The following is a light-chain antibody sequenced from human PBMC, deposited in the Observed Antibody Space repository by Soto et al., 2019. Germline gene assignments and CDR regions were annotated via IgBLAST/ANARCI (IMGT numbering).Light chain of an antibody. CDR3: NSYTSSTSLV. V-gene: IGLV2-14*01. J-gene: IGLJ3*02. Sequence: QSVLTQPPSASGSPGQSVTISCTGSSSDVGGYNYVSWYQQHPGKAPKLMIYEVTNRPSGVSNRFSGSKSGNTASLTISGLQAEDEAAYYCNSYTSSTSLVFGGGTKVTVL. CDR1: SSDVGGYNY. CDR2: EVT.